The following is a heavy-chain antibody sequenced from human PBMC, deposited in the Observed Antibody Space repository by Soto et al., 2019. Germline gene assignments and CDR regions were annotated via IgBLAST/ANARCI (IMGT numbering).Heavy chain of an antibody. Sequence: PSETLSLTCTVSGGSISSGDYYWSWIRQPPGKGLEWIGYIYYSGSTYYNPSLKSRVTISVDTSKNQFSLKLSSVTAADTAVYYCARTPQIVVCTKGGLGGAYYSDYWGQGTLVTVSS. CDR2: IYYSGST. CDR3: ARTPQIVVCTKGGLGGAYYSDY. J-gene: IGHJ4*02. V-gene: IGHV4-30-4*01. D-gene: IGHD3-22*01. CDR1: GGSISSGDYY.